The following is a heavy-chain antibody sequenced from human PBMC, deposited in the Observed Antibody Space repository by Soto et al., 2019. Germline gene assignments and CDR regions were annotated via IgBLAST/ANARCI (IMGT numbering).Heavy chain of an antibody. CDR3: ARDRYCTNGVCYSGWFDP. Sequence: GESLKISCKGSGYSFTSYWIGWVRQMPGKGLEWMGIIYPGDSDTRYSPSFQGQVTISADKSISTAYLQWSSLKASDTALYYCARDRYCTNGVCYSGWFDPWGQGTLVTVSS. CDR1: GYSFTSYW. J-gene: IGHJ5*02. V-gene: IGHV5-51*01. CDR2: IYPGDSDT. D-gene: IGHD2-8*01.